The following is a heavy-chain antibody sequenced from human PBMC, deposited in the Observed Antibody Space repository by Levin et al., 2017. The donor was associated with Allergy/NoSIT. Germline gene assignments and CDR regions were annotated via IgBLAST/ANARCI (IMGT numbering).Heavy chain of an antibody. D-gene: IGHD3-10*01. J-gene: IGHJ4*02. CDR1: GFSLSNARMG. Sequence: SGPTLVKPTETLTLTCTVSGFSLSNARMGVSWIRQPPGKALEWLAHIFSNDEKSYSTSLKSRLTISKDTSKSQVVLTMTNMDPVDTATYYCARIVVLLWFGEWRDYYFDYWGQGTLVTVSS. V-gene: IGHV2-26*01. CDR2: IFSNDEK. CDR3: ARIVVLLWFGEWRDYYFDY.